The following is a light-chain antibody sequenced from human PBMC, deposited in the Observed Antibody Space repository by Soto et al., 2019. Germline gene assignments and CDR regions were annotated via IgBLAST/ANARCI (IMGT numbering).Light chain of an antibody. CDR2: SSY. CDR3: QSYDSSLSAYV. J-gene: IGLJ1*01. Sequence: QSVLTQPPSVSGAPGQRATISCTGSSSNIGAGYDVHWFQQFPGTAPKLLIYSSYNRPSGVPDRFSGSKSGTSASLAITGLQAEDEADFYCQSYDSSLSAYVFGTGTKVTVL. CDR1: SSNIGAGYD. V-gene: IGLV1-40*01.